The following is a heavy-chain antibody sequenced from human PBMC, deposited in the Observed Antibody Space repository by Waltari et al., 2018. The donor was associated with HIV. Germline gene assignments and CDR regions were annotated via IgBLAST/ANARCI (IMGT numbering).Heavy chain of an antibody. J-gene: IGHJ5*02. Sequence: QVPLVQSGAEVQKPGASVKLSCKVSGYTLSELSIHWVPRAPGKGLEWMGGFDPEQGKTIYAQNFQGRVTMTEDAATDTAYMELSSLRSEDTAVYYCTTEGLYCSGGTCYSRFDPWGQGTLVTVSS. CDR1: GYTLSELS. V-gene: IGHV1-24*01. CDR2: FDPEQGKT. CDR3: TTEGLYCSGGTCYSRFDP. D-gene: IGHD2-15*01.